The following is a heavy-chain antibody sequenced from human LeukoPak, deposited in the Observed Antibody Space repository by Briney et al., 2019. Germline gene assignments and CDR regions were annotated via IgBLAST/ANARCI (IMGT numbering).Heavy chain of an antibody. CDR1: GYTFTSYA. V-gene: IGHV1-3*01. Sequence: RASVKVSCKASGYTFTSYAMHWVRQAPGQRLGWMGWINAGNGNTKYSQKFQGRVTITRDTSASTAYMELSSLRSEDTAVYYCARDDCSGGSCYFDYWGQGTLVTVSS. D-gene: IGHD2-15*01. J-gene: IGHJ4*02. CDR2: INAGNGNT. CDR3: ARDDCSGGSCYFDY.